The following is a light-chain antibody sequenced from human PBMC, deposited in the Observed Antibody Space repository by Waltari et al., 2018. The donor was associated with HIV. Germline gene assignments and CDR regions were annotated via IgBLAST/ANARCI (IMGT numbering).Light chain of an antibody. V-gene: IGLV1-51*01. Sequence: QSVLTQPPSVPAAPGQKVSISCSGSSSNIGNHYVSWYQQFPGTAPKLLIYDTNKRPSGIPDRFSVSTSGTSATLGVTGLQTGDEADYYCGTWDSSLRAVVFGGGTKLTVL. CDR1: SSNIGNHY. CDR2: DTN. CDR3: GTWDSSLRAVV. J-gene: IGLJ2*01.